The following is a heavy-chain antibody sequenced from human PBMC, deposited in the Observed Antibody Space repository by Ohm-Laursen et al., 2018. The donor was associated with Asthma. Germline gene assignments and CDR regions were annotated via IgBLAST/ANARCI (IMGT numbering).Heavy chain of an antibody. D-gene: IGHD3-10*01. J-gene: IGHJ4*02. V-gene: IGHV3-7*05. Sequence: SLRLSCAAPGFTFSSYWMGWVRQAPGRGLEWVANINQDGSIWGYVDSVKGRFAISRDNAHNSLYLQMNSLRAEDTAFYYCAVSIYAYGEGAYWGQGTLVTVSS. CDR3: AVSIYAYGEGAY. CDR2: INQDGSIW. CDR1: GFTFSSYW.